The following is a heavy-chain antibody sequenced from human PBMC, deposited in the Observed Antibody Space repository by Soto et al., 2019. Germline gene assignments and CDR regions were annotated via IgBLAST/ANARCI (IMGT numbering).Heavy chain of an antibody. CDR1: GYTLTELS. D-gene: IGHD3-3*02. Sequence: ASVKVSCKVSGYTLTELSMHWVRQAPGKGLEWMGGFDPEDGETIYAQKFQGRVTMTEETSTDTAYMELSSLRSEDTAVYYCARDTHIVGVVVAPVYDIGGQGT. J-gene: IGHJ3*02. CDR2: FDPEDGET. CDR3: ARDTHIVGVVVAPVYDI. V-gene: IGHV1-24*01.